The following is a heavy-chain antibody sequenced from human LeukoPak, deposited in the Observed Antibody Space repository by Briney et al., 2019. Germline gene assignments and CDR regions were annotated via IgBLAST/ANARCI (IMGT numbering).Heavy chain of an antibody. V-gene: IGHV3-21*04. J-gene: IGHJ6*03. D-gene: IGHD6-6*01. CDR1: KFIFANYT. CDR2: ISGGSRSI. Sequence: GGSLRLSCAASKFIFANYTMNWVRQAPGKGLGWVSSISGGSRSIYYADSVKGRFTTSRDNVKNSVFLQMNSLRAEDTGVYFCVRERSVKARQEGGHRYYYFMDVWGNGTTATVSS. CDR3: VRERSVKARQEGGHRYYYFMDV.